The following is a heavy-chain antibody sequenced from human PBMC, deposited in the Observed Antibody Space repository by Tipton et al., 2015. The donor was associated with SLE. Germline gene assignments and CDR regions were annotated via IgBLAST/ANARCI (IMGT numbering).Heavy chain of an antibody. CDR3: AREGGVGRPEIGIDY. J-gene: IGHJ4*02. CDR1: GGSISWSSYC. Sequence: TLSLTCTVSGGSISWSSYCWDWIRQPPGKGLEWIGSIYSSGSPYYNASLKSRVTISVDRSKNQFSLRLSSVTAADTAVYYCAREGGVGRPEIGIDYWGQGALVTVSS. V-gene: IGHV4-39*02. D-gene: IGHD6-6*01. CDR2: IYSSGSP.